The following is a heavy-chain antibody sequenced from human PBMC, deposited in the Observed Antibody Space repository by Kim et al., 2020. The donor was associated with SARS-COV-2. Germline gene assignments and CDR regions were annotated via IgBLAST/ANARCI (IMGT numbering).Heavy chain of an antibody. CDR3: ARKLRILGGPKGWFDP. J-gene: IGHJ5*02. D-gene: IGHD3-3*01. Sequence: SETLSLTCTVSGDPLSSSTNYWAWIRQPPGGGLEWVGSVYNSGNTYYNPSLSSRVSVVLAASRNQFSLILSSVTAADTAVYFCARKLRILGGPKGWFDPWGQGLMVTVSS. V-gene: IGHV4-39*01. CDR1: GDPLSSSTNY. CDR2: VYNSGNT.